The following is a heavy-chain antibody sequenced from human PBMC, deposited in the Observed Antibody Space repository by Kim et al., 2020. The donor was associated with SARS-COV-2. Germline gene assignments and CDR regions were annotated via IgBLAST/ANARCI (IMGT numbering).Heavy chain of an antibody. J-gene: IGHJ5*02. V-gene: IGHV3-11*01. CDR3: ARHHRAVAGTWYDP. D-gene: IGHD6-19*01. Sequence: ADPVKGRFTISRDNAKNSLYLQMNSLRAEDTAVYYCARHHRAVAGTWYDPWGQGTLVTVSS.